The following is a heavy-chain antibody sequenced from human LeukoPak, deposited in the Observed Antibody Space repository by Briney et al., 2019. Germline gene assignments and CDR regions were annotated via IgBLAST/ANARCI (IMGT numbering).Heavy chain of an antibody. CDR2: IIPICCRA. CDR1: GGTFSSYA. CDR3: TRDLGAAAAGTNY. V-gene: IGHV1-69*05. D-gene: IGHD6-13*01. J-gene: IGHJ4*02. Sequence: SVKVSCKASGGTFSSYAISWVREAPGQGLEWGGRIIPICCRANYAQKFQGRVTITTEEATSTAYMERSSLRSEATALYYCTRDLGAAAAGTNYWGQETLVTVSS.